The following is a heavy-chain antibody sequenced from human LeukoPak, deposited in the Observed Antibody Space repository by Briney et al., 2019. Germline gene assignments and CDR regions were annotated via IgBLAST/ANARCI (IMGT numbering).Heavy chain of an antibody. CDR2: ISSSSSYI. Sequence: PGGSLRLSCAASGFTFSSYEMNWVRQAPGKGLEWVSSISSSSSYIYYADSVKGRFTISRDNAKNSLYLQMNSLRAEDTAVYYCARDITPGDYVNFDYWGQGTLVTVSS. CDR1: GFTFSSYE. CDR3: ARDITPGDYVNFDY. V-gene: IGHV3-21*01. D-gene: IGHD4-17*01. J-gene: IGHJ4*02.